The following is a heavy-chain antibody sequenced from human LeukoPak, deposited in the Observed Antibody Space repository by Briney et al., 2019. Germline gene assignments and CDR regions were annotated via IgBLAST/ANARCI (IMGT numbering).Heavy chain of an antibody. D-gene: IGHD6-6*01. V-gene: IGHV4-4*07. CDR3: ARAGEDSSSSEGDY. Sequence: SETLSLTCTVSGGSISSYYWSWIRQPAGKGLEWIGRIYTSGSTNYNPSLKSRVTMSVDTSKNQFSLNLSSVTAADTAVYYCARAGEDSSSSEGDYWGQGTLVTVSS. CDR2: IYTSGST. CDR1: GGSISSYY. J-gene: IGHJ4*02.